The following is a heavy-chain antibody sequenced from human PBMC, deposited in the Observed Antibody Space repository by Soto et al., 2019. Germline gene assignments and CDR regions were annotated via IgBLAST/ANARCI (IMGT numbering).Heavy chain of an antibody. CDR3: ARGGEGGLRDY. CDR2: IYYSGST. V-gene: IGHV4-30-4*01. D-gene: IGHD1-26*01. Sequence: SETLSLTCTVSGGSISSGDYYWSWIRQPPGKGLEWIGYIYYSGSTYYNPSLKSRVTISVDTSKNQFSLKLSSVTAADTAVYYCARGGEGGLRDYWGQGTLVTVSS. CDR1: GGSISSGDYY. J-gene: IGHJ4*02.